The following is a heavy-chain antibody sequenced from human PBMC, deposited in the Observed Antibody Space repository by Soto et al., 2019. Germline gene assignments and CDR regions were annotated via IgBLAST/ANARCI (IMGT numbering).Heavy chain of an antibody. V-gene: IGHV3-23*01. CDR1: GFTFSTFD. CDR3: VKGAWLDY. CDR2: ISGRDDSA. D-gene: IGHD6-19*01. Sequence: PGGSLRLSCAASGFTFSTFDMSWVRQPPGKGLEWVSVISGRDDSANYADSVKGRFTISKDKSSNTLYLQMNNLRAEDTAVYYCVKGAWLDYWGQGTPVTVSS. J-gene: IGHJ4*02.